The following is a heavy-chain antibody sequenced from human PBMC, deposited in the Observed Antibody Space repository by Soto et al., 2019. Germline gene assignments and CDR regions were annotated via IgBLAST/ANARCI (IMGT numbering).Heavy chain of an antibody. V-gene: IGHV3-21*01. D-gene: IGHD1-26*01. CDR3: VREDGLVGSNSAFDY. Sequence: PGGSLRLSCATSGFSFSTYNMNWVRQAPVKGLEWVSSINGRSNYKYYTDSVKGRFAISRDNPKNSLYLQMDSLRVEDTAVYYCVREDGLVGSNSAFDYWGQGTLVTVSS. CDR2: INGRSNYK. J-gene: IGHJ4*02. CDR1: GFSFSTYN.